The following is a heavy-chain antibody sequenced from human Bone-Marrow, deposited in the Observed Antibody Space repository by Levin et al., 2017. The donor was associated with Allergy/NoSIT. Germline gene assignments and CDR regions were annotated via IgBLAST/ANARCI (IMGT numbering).Heavy chain of an antibody. V-gene: IGHV1-8*01. D-gene: IGHD3-16*01. CDR1: GYTFTRYD. Sequence: ASVKVSCKASGYTFTRYDINWVRQATGHGLEWMGWMNPNSGDTAYAQKFQGRVTKTRNTSTGTAYMELNSLRSEDTAIYYCARRLLGVDDYGMDVWGQGTTVNV. CDR3: ARRLLGVDDYGMDV. J-gene: IGHJ6*02. CDR2: MNPNSGDT.